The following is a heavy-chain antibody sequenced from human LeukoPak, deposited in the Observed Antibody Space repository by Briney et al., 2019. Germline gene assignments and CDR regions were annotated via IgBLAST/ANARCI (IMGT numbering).Heavy chain of an antibody. Sequence: SETLSLTCDVYGGSFSGYYWSWIRQPPGKGLEWIGEINHSGSTNYNPSLKSRVTISVDTSKNQFSLKLSSVTAADTAVYYCARGRPKNRYFDSYDYWGQGTLVTVSS. CDR3: ARGRPKNRYFDSYDY. V-gene: IGHV4-34*01. CDR1: GGSFSGYY. J-gene: IGHJ4*02. CDR2: INHSGST. D-gene: IGHD3-9*01.